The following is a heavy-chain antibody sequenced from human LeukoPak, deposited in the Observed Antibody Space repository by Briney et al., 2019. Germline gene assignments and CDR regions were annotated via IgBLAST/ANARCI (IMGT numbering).Heavy chain of an antibody. D-gene: IGHD6-19*01. CDR1: GGTFSSYA. CDR2: IIPIFGTA. CDR3: AREEVRRAVAGYFDN. J-gene: IGHJ4*02. Sequence: GASVKVSCKASGGTFSSYAISWVRQAPGQGLEWMGGIIPIFGTANYAQKLQGRVTMTTDTSTSTVYMELRSLRSDDTAVYYCAREEVRRAVAGYFDNWGQGTLVTVSS. V-gene: IGHV1-69*05.